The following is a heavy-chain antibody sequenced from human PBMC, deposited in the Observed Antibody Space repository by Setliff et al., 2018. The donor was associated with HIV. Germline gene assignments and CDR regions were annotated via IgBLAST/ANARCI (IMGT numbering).Heavy chain of an antibody. V-gene: IGHV1-18*01. Sequence: ASVKVSCKASGYSLSTYAISWVRQAPGQGLEWMGWIDSNNGNRNFAQKFRGRVTMTTDISTNTAYMEVRSLSFDDTAVYYCVRLTADRTNYYYYMDVWGKGTTVTLSS. CDR3: VRLTADRTNYYYYMDV. J-gene: IGHJ6*03. CDR2: IDSNNGNR. D-gene: IGHD2-8*01. CDR1: GYSLSTYA.